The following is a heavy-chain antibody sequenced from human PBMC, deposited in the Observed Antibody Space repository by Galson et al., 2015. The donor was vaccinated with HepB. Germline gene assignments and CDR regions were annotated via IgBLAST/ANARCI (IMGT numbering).Heavy chain of an antibody. CDR3: ARAVAGTHYYYGMDV. J-gene: IGHJ6*02. V-gene: IGHV1-18*01. D-gene: IGHD6-19*01. CDR2: ISAYNGNT. CDR1: GYTFTSYG. Sequence: SVKVSCKASGYTFTSYGISWVRQAPGQGLEWMGWISAYNGNTNYAQKLQGRVTMTTDTSTSTAYMELRSLRSDDTAVYYCARAVAGTHYYYGMDVWGQGTTVTVSS.